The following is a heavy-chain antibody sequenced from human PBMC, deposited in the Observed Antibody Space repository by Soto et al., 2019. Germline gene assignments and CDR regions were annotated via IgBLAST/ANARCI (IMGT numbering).Heavy chain of an antibody. Sequence: QVHLVESGGGLVKPGGSLRLSCAASGFTFSDYYMHWIRQAPGKGLAWVSSISGSGDTIHYADSVQGRLTISRDNAKSTPYMQMSSLRAEDTAVYYCARFGGSTSCLSNWFDPWGQGTLVTVSS. D-gene: IGHD2-2*01. V-gene: IGHV3-11*01. CDR1: GFTFSDYY. J-gene: IGHJ5*02. CDR2: ISGSGDTI. CDR3: ARFGGSTSCLSNWFDP.